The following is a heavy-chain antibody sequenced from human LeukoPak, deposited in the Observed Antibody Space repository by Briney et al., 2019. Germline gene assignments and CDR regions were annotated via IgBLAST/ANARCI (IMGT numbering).Heavy chain of an antibody. J-gene: IGHJ4*02. Sequence: SETLSLTCAVYGGSFSGYYWSWIRQPPGKGLEWIGEINHSGSTNYNPSLKSRVTISVDTSKNQFSLKLSSVTAADTAVYYCARARVHGSGSYDYWGQGTLVTVSS. CDR1: GGSFSGYY. V-gene: IGHV4-34*01. CDR3: ARARVHGSGSYDY. CDR2: INHSGST. D-gene: IGHD3-10*01.